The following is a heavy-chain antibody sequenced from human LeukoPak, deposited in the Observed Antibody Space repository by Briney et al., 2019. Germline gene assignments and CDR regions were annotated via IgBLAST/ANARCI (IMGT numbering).Heavy chain of an antibody. Sequence: GGSLRLSCAASGFTFSSYAMSWVRQAPGKGLEWVSAISGSGGSTYYADSVKGRFTISRDNSKNTLYLQMNSLRAEDTAVYYCAKGRNYYGSGSYFFAVNWFDPWGQGTLVTVSS. CDR1: GFTFSSYA. CDR2: ISGSGGST. J-gene: IGHJ5*02. CDR3: AKGRNYYGSGSYFFAVNWFDP. V-gene: IGHV3-23*01. D-gene: IGHD3-10*01.